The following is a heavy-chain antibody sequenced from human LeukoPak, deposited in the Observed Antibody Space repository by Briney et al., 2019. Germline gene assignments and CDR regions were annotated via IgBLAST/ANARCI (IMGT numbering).Heavy chain of an antibody. V-gene: IGHV1-18*01. J-gene: IGHJ4*02. CDR1: GYTFTSYG. D-gene: IGHD1-7*01. Sequence: GASVKVSCKASGYTFTSYGISWVRQAPGQGLEWMGWISAYNGNTNYAQKLQGRVTMTTDTSTSTAYMELRSLRSDDTAVYYCARAGLELRLASYYFDYWGQGTLVTVSS. CDR2: ISAYNGNT. CDR3: ARAGLELRLASYYFDY.